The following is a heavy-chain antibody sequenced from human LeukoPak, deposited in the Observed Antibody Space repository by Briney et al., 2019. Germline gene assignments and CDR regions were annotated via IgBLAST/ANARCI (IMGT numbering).Heavy chain of an antibody. V-gene: IGHV4-39*07. CDR1: GGPISSNSYY. Sequence: SETLSLTCTVSGGPISSNSYYWGWIRQPPGKGLEWIGTIYYSGSTYYNPSLKSRVTISVDTSRDQFSLKLSSVTAADTAVYYCASGAYSFYYMDVWGKGTTVTISS. J-gene: IGHJ6*03. CDR3: ASGAYSFYYMDV. D-gene: IGHD5-18*01. CDR2: IYYSGST.